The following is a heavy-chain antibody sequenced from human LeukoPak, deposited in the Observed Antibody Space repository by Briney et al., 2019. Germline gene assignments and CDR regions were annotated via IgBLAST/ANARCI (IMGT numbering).Heavy chain of an antibody. Sequence: PSETLSLTCAVYGGSFSGYYWSWIRQPPGKGLEWIGEINHSGSTNYNPSLKSRVTISVDTSKNQFSLKLSSVTAADTAVYYCARGGDHGDSPWGQGTLVTVSS. CDR3: ARGGDHGDSP. CDR1: GGSFSGYY. D-gene: IGHD4-17*01. V-gene: IGHV4-34*01. J-gene: IGHJ5*02. CDR2: INHSGST.